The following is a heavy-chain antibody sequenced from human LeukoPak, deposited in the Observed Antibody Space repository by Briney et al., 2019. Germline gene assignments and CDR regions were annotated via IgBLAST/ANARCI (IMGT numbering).Heavy chain of an antibody. V-gene: IGHV4-34*01. CDR1: GGSFSGYY. J-gene: IGHJ5*02. D-gene: IGHD6-13*01. CDR2: INHSGST. Sequence: SETLSLTCAVYGGSFSGYYWSWIRQPPGKGLEWIGGINHSGSTNYNPSLKSRVTISVDTSKNQFSLKLSSVTAADTAVYYCARGSGAAAGNWFDPWGQGTLVTVSS. CDR3: ARGSGAAAGNWFDP.